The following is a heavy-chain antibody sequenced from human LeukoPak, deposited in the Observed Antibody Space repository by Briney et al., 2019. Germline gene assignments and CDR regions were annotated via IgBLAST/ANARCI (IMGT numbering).Heavy chain of an antibody. CDR1: GGSFSSHA. V-gene: IGHV1-69*05. D-gene: IGHD2-2*01. CDR2: IIPISGTA. Sequence: GSSVKVSCKASGGSFSSHAIAWVRQAPGQGPEWMGGIIPISGTANYAQKFQGRVTITTDESTSTAYMELSSLTSDDTDVYYCARGLQYQLLKALGYYYMDVWGEGTTVTVSS. J-gene: IGHJ6*03. CDR3: ARGLQYQLLKALGYYYMDV.